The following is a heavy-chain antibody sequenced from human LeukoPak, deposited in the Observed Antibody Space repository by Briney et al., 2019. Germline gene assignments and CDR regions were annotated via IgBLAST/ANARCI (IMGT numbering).Heavy chain of an antibody. J-gene: IGHJ4*01. CDR1: GFPFSTLG. V-gene: IGHV3-64D*06. CDR2: IGSDGDGT. D-gene: IGHD1-14*01. Sequence: GGSLRLSCSASGFPFSTLGMHWVRQAPGKGLEHVSTIGSDGDGTYYADSVKDRFIISRDNSKNAVYLQKSSLRPEDTAVYYCVSPVFINFWGQGTLVTVSS. CDR3: VSPVFINF.